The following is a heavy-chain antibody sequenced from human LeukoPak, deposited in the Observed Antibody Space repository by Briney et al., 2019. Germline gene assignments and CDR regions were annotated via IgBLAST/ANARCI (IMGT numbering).Heavy chain of an antibody. J-gene: IGHJ4*02. V-gene: IGHV3-66*01. D-gene: IGHD6-13*01. CDR3: ATEFPRGSSWPGVDY. CDR1: GFTVSTNY. Sequence: GGSLRLSCAASGFTVSTNYMSWVRQAPGKGPEWVSVIYSGGSTYYADSVKGRFTISRDNSKNTLYLQMNSLRAEDTAVYYCATEFPRGSSWPGVDYWGQGTLVTVSS. CDR2: IYSGGST.